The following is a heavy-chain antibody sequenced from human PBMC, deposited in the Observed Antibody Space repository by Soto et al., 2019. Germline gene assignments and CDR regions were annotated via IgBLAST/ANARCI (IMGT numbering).Heavy chain of an antibody. CDR1: GGSFSGYY. J-gene: IGHJ6*02. CDR3: AGGFLEWLFPARYYYYGMDV. CDR2: INHSGST. D-gene: IGHD3-3*01. V-gene: IGHV4-34*01. Sequence: SETLSLTCAVYGGSFSGYYWSWIRQPPGKGLEWIGEINHSGSTNYNPSLKSRVTISVDTSKNQFSLKLSSVTAADTAVYYCAGGFLEWLFPARYYYYGMDVWGQGTTVTVSS.